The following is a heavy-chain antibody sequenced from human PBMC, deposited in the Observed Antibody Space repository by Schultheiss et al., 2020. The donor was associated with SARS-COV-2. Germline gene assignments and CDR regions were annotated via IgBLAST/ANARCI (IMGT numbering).Heavy chain of an antibody. D-gene: IGHD3-22*01. CDR1: GFTFSSYA. CDR2: INRDGSST. CDR3: ARGGGGYYDSSGYL. J-gene: IGHJ5*02. Sequence: GGSLRLSCAASGFTFSSYAMHWVRQAPGKGPVWVSRINRDGSSTSHADSVKGRFTISRDNAKNTLYLQMNSLSAEDTAVYYCARGGGGYYDSSGYLWGRGTLVTVSS. V-gene: IGHV3-74*01.